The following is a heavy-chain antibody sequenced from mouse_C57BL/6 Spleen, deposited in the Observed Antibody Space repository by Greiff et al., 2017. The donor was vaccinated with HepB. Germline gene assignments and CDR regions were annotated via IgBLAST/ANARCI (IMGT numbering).Heavy chain of an antibody. V-gene: IGHV1-82*01. CDR3: ASRPLYYYGSSYDAMDY. J-gene: IGHJ4*01. CDR2: IYPGDGDT. Sequence: VQGVESGPELVKPGASVKISCKASGYAFSSSWMNWVKQRPGKGLEWIGRIYPGDGDTNYNGKFKGKATLTADKSSSTAYMQLSSLTSEDSAVYFCASRPLYYYGSSYDAMDYWGQGTSVTVSS. D-gene: IGHD1-1*01. CDR1: GYAFSSSW.